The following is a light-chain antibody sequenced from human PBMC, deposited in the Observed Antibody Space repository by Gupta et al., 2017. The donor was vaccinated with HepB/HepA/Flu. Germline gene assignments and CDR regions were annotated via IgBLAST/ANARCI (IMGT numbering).Light chain of an antibody. CDR2: DAS. V-gene: IGKV3-11*01. J-gene: IGKJ5*01. CDR3: QQRSNWPVT. Sequence: EIVLTQSPATLSLSPGERATLSCRASQSVSSYLVWYQQKPGQAPRLLIYDASNRATGITARFSGSGCGTDFTLTISSREPEDFAVYYCQQRSNWPVTFGQGTRLEIK. CDR1: QSVSSY.